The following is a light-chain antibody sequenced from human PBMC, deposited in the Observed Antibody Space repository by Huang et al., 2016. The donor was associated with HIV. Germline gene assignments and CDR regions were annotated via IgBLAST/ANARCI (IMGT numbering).Light chain of an antibody. CDR1: QGLGNS. Sequence: DIQMTQSPSSLSASVGDRVTITCRASQGLGNSLAWYQQKPEKAPRLLLYATSRLVSGGPSSFSGSGSGPHYTLTISTLQPEDIASYYCHQYHGIPWTFGQGTRVEIK. CDR2: ATS. V-gene: IGKV1-NL1*01. CDR3: HQYHGIPWT. J-gene: IGKJ1*01.